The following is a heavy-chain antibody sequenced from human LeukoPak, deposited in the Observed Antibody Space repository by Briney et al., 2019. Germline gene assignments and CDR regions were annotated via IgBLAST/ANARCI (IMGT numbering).Heavy chain of an antibody. CDR2: IDWDDDK. V-gene: IGHV2-70*11. Sequence: SVCALVEDTHTLTLTCTCSGGALRPSAMCVSWIPQQPREGLEWLARIDWDDDKYYSTSLKTRLTISKDTSKNQVALTMTNMDPVATATSSCARIAVAAPFDSWGQGTLVTVPS. J-gene: IGHJ4*02. CDR3: ARIAVAAPFDS. D-gene: IGHD6-19*01. CDR1: GGALRPSAMC.